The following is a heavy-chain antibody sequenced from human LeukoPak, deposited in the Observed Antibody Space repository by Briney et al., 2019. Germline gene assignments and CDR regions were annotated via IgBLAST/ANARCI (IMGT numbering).Heavy chain of an antibody. Sequence: ASETLSLTCTVSGGSISSGSYYWSWIRQPAGKGLEWIGRIYTSGSTNYNPSLKSRVTISVDTSKNQFSLKLSSVTAADTAVYYCARGNGRGWFLRPTDYWGQGTLVTVSS. J-gene: IGHJ4*02. CDR1: GGSISSGSYY. D-gene: IGHD6-19*01. V-gene: IGHV4-61*02. CDR2: IYTSGST. CDR3: ARGNGRGWFLRPTDY.